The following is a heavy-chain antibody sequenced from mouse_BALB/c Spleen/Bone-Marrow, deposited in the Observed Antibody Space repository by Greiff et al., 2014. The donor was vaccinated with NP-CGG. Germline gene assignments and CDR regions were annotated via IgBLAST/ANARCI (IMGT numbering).Heavy chain of an antibody. Sequence: VQLKESGAELVRPGALVKLSCKASGFNIKDYYMHWVKQGPEQGLEWIGWIDPENGNTIYDPKFQGKASITADTSSNTAYLQLSSLTSEDTAVYYCASYYGSSYDYFDYWGQGTTLTVSS. V-gene: IGHV14-1*02. J-gene: IGHJ2*01. D-gene: IGHD1-1*01. CDR2: IDPENGNT. CDR1: GFNIKDYY. CDR3: ASYYGSSYDYFDY.